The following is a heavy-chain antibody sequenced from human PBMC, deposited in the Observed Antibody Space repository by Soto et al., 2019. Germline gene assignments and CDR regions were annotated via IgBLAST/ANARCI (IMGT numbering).Heavy chain of an antibody. CDR3: ARGRGSSYFDY. J-gene: IGHJ4*02. CDR1: GLTVSSNY. D-gene: IGHD1-26*01. V-gene: IGHV3-53*01. CDR2: LYSGGTT. Sequence: EVQLVVSGGGLIQPGGSLRLSCAASGLTVSSNYMSWVRQAPGKGLEWVSVLYSGGTTYYADSVKGRFTISRDNSKNTLYLQMNSLRAEDTAVYYCARGRGSSYFDYWGQGTLVTVSS.